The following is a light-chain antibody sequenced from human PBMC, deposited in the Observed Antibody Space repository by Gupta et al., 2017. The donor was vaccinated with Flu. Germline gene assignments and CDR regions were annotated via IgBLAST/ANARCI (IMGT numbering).Light chain of an antibody. CDR3: CSYAGSYTLM. CDR1: SSDGGGDNY. J-gene: IGLJ3*02. Sequence: TSSDGGGDNYLCWYQQLPGKAPRRIIYDVRRRPSGVPKRFSGSKSGSTASLTSSGPQAEDEADYYCCSYAGSYTLMFGGGTKLTVL. CDR2: DVR. V-gene: IGLV2-11*03.